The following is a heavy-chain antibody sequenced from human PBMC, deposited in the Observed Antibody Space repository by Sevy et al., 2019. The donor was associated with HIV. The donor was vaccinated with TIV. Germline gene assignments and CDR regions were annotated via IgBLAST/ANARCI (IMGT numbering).Heavy chain of an antibody. CDR3: ARVGYSSSWLLFDY. D-gene: IGHD6-13*01. CDR2: IYHSGST. Sequence: SETLSLTCAVSGYSISSGYYWGWIRQPPGKGLEWFGSIYHSGSTYYNPSLKSRITISVDTSKNQFSLKLSSVTAADTAVYYCARVGYSSSWLLFDYWGQGTLVTVSS. CDR1: GYSISSGYY. V-gene: IGHV4-38-2*01. J-gene: IGHJ4*02.